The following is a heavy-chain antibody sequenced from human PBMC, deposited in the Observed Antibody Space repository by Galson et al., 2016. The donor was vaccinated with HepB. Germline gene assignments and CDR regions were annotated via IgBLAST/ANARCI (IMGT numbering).Heavy chain of an antibody. CDR3: AKRHEYCPPVGCSVDY. CDR1: GFTFRTHA. V-gene: IGHV3-30*04. CDR2: DSMDGRRK. J-gene: IGHJ4*02. Sequence: SLRLSCAASGFTFRTHAVHWVRQAPGKGLEWVAADSMDGRRKWYAESVEGRITISRDNFNNMLYLQMSSLIPDDTAVYFCAKRHEYCPPVGCSVDYWGQGTLVSVSS. D-gene: IGHD2/OR15-2a*01.